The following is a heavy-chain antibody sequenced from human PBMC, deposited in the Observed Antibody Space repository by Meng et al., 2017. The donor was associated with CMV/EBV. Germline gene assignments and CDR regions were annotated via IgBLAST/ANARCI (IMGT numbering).Heavy chain of an antibody. CDR2: IYYSGST. CDR1: GGSISSGDYY. J-gene: IGHJ4*02. Sequence: GQLKEAGPGLVKPSQTLSLTCTVPGGSISSGDYYWSWIRQPPGKGLEWIGYIYYSGSTYYNPSLKSRVTISVDTSKNQFSLKLSSVTAADTAVYYCARTGEYPTFDYWGQGTLVTVSS. CDR3: ARTGEYPTFDY. V-gene: IGHV4-30-4*08. D-gene: IGHD2/OR15-2a*01.